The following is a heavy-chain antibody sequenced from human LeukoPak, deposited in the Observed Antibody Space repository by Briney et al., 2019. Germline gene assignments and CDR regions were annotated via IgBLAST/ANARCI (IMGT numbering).Heavy chain of an antibody. J-gene: IGHJ6*03. CDR2: MNPNSGNT. Sequence: ASVKVSCKASRYTFTSYDINWVRQATGQGLEWMGWMNPNSGNTGYAQKFQGRVTMTRNTSISTAYMELSSLRSEDTAVYYCARAWGYCSGGSCYSWYYYYYMDVWGKGTTVTVSS. CDR1: RYTFTSYD. V-gene: IGHV1-8*01. CDR3: ARAWGYCSGGSCYSWYYYYYMDV. D-gene: IGHD2-15*01.